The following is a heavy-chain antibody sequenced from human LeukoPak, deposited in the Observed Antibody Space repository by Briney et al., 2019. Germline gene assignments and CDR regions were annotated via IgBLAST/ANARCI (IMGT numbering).Heavy chain of an antibody. CDR3: ASLHGRNLVNYFDY. D-gene: IGHD2-21*01. J-gene: IGHJ4*02. CDR2: IYYSGRT. Sequence: SETLSLTCTVSCGSISGSSYYWGWIRTPPGKGLEWIGSIYYSGRTFYNPSLKSRVTISVDTSKNQFSLKLSSVTAADTAVYYCASLHGRNLVNYFDYWGQGTLVTVSS. CDR1: CGSISGSSYY. V-gene: IGHV4-39*01.